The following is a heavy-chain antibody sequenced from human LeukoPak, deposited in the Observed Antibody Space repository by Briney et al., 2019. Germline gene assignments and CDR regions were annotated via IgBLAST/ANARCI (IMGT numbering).Heavy chain of an antibody. CDR1: GFTFSSYW. V-gene: IGHV3-66*02. CDR2: IYSGGST. J-gene: IGHJ2*01. Sequence: GGSLRLSCAASGFTFSSYWMSWVRQAPGKGLEWVSVIYSGGSTYYADSVKGRFTISRDNSKNTLYLQMNSLRAEDTAVYYCARDFDLWGRGTLVTVSS. CDR3: ARDFDL.